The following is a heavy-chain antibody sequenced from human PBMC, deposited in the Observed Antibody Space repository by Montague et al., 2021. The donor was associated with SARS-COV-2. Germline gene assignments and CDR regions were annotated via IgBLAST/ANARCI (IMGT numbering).Heavy chain of an antibody. CDR3: ARGPLHGVAADTPFDL. J-gene: IGHJ4*02. CDR2: VTHRGNT. Sequence: SETLSLTCTVYGGSFSGYCSSWNRSDPEKRPERVGEVTHRGNTNYNPSLKSPVTISLDTSNNHFSLKLSSVTAADTAVYYCARGPLHGVAADTPFDLWGQGTLVTVSA. D-gene: IGHD2-15*01. CDR1: GGSFSGYC. V-gene: IGHV4-34*01.